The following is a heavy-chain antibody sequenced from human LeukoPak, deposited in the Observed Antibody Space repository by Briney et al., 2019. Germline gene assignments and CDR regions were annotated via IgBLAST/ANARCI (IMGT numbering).Heavy chain of an antibody. CDR1: GFTFDDYG. CDR2: INWNGGST. Sequence: GGSLRLSCAASGFTFDDYGMSWVRQAPGKGLELVSGINWNGGSTGYGDSVKGRFTISRDNAKNSLYLQMNSLRAEDTALYYCAKEGGFGYYFYMDVWGKGTTVTVSS. D-gene: IGHD3-10*01. CDR3: AKEGGFGYYFYMDV. V-gene: IGHV3-20*04. J-gene: IGHJ6*03.